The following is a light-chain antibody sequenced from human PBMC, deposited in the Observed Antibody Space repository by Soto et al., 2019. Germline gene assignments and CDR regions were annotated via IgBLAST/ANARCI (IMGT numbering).Light chain of an antibody. CDR3: QQRGNWPPT. Sequence: ETVLTQSPATLSLSPGDRATLSCRASQTVSTYLAWYQHKPGQPPRLLISDTSNRATGIPARFSGSGSGTDFTLTISRLEPEDFATYDCQQRGNWPPTFGQGTKLEIK. V-gene: IGKV3-11*01. J-gene: IGKJ2*01. CDR1: QTVSTY. CDR2: DTS.